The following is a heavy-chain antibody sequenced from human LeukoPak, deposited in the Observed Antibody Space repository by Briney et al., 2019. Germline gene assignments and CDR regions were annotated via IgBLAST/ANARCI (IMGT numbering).Heavy chain of an antibody. CDR3: ARDRGYGDYVPWWAFDI. D-gene: IGHD4-17*01. J-gene: IGHJ3*02. CDR1: GYTFTSYY. V-gene: IGHV1-46*01. CDR2: INPSGGST. Sequence: GASVKVSCKASGYTFTSYYLHWVRQAPGQGLEWMGIINPSGGSTSYAQKFQGRVTMTRDTSASTAYMELRSLRSDDTAVYYCARDRGYGDYVPWWAFDIWGQGTMVTVSS.